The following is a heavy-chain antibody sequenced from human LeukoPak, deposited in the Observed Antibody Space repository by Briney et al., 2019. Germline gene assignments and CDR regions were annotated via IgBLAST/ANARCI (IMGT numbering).Heavy chain of an antibody. D-gene: IGHD3-22*01. V-gene: IGHV4-59*01. Sequence: PSETLSLTCTVSGGSISSYYWSWIRQPPGKGLEWIGYIYYSGSTNYNPSLKSRVTISVDTSKNQFSLKLSSVTAADTAVYYCARGVMIVESRKVYYFDYWGQGTLVTVSS. CDR1: GGSISSYY. J-gene: IGHJ4*02. CDR2: IYYSGST. CDR3: ARGVMIVESRKVYYFDY.